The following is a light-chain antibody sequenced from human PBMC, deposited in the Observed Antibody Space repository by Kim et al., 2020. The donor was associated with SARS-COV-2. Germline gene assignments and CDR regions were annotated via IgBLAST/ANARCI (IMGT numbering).Light chain of an antibody. Sequence: EIVLTQSPATLSLSPGERATLSCRASQSVSSYLAWYQQRPGQAPRLLIYEASHRDTGIPARFSGSGSGTDFTLTISSLEREDFAVYYCQQRSNWPRTFGQGTKVDIK. J-gene: IGKJ1*01. CDR1: QSVSSY. CDR3: QQRSNWPRT. V-gene: IGKV3-11*01. CDR2: EAS.